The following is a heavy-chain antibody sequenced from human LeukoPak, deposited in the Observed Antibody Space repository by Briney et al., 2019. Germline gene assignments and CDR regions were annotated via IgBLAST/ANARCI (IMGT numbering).Heavy chain of an antibody. V-gene: IGHV3-23*01. D-gene: IGHD5-12*01. CDR2: ISGSGGST. CDR1: GFTFSSYA. J-gene: IGHJ4*02. CDR3: AKGRVATIPAYFDY. Sequence: GGSLRLSCATSGFTFSSYAMNWVRQAPGKGLEWVSVISGSGGSTYYADSVKGRFTISRDNSKKTLYLQMNSLRAEDTAVYYCAKGRVATIPAYFDYWGQGTLVTVSS.